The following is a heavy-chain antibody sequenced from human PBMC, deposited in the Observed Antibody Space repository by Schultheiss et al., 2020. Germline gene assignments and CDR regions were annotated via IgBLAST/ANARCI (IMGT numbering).Heavy chain of an antibody. CDR3: AHSSEYSSSSGNWFDP. D-gene: IGHD6-6*01. CDR2: IDWDDDK. CDR1: GFSLSTSGMC. V-gene: IGHV2-70*12. Sequence: SGPTLVKPTQTLTLTCTFSGFSLSTSGMCVSWIRQPPGKALEWLALIDWDDDKYYSTSLKTRLTISKDTSKNQVVLTMTNMDPVDTATYYCAHSSEYSSSSGNWFDPWGQGTLVTVYS. J-gene: IGHJ5*02.